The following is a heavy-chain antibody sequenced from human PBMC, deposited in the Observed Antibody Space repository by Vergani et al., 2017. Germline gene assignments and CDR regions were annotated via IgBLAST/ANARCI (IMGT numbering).Heavy chain of an antibody. Sequence: QVHLVQSGGGVVQPGGSLRLSCVASGFTSSYYGMHWVRQAPGKGLEWVAGISYDGTQKYYADSVKGRFTISRDNSKSTLYLQMNSLRTEDTAVYYCATKSCGTPGCQIGYFREWGQGTLVTVSS. CDR2: ISYDGTQK. V-gene: IGHV3-30*03. CDR1: GFTSSYYG. CDR3: ATKSCGTPGCQIGYFRE. D-gene: IGHD1-1*01. J-gene: IGHJ1*01.